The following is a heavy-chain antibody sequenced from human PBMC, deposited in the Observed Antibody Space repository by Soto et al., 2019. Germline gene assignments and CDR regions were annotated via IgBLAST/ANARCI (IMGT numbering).Heavy chain of an antibody. D-gene: IGHD1-7*01. CDR1: GFTFSSYA. J-gene: IGHJ6*03. V-gene: IGHV3-23*01. CDR3: AKGITGTTGYYMDV. Sequence: PGGSLRLSCAASGFTFSSYAMSWVRQALGKGLEWVSAISGSGGSTYYADSVKGRFTISRDNSKNTLYLQMNSLRAEDTAVYYCAKGITGTTGYYMDVWGKGTTVTVSS. CDR2: ISGSGGST.